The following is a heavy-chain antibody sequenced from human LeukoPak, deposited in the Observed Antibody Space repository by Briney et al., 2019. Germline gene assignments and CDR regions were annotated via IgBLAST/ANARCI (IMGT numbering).Heavy chain of an antibody. Sequence: SGPALAKPTQTLTSTCTISGFSLSTNEMRVSWIRQPPVKALEWLARIDWDDDKFYSTSLTPRLTNSKDTSKNQVVLTMTNMDPVDTATFYCARIASSGWFPDYWGQGTLVTVSS. CDR3: ARIASSGWFPDY. V-gene: IGHV2-70*04. J-gene: IGHJ4*02. CDR1: GFSLSTNEMR. CDR2: IDWDDDK. D-gene: IGHD6-19*01.